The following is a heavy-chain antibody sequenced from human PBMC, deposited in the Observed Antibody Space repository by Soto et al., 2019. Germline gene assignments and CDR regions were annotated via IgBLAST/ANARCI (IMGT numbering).Heavy chain of an antibody. V-gene: IGHV5-51*01. CDR2: IYPGDSDT. Sequence: GESLKISCKGSGYSFTTYWIGWVRQMPGRGLEWMGIIYPGDSDTRYSPSFQGQVTMSADKSISTAYLQWSSLKDSDSAMYYRVRQDYFHGSGRTSKWFDPWGQGTLVTVS. CDR1: GYSFTTYW. J-gene: IGHJ5*02. D-gene: IGHD3-10*01. CDR3: VRQDYFHGSGRTSKWFDP.